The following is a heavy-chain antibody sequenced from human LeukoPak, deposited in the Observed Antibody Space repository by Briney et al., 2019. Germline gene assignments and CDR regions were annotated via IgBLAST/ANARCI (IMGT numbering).Heavy chain of an antibody. CDR3: ARGGTIAARGVLDV. J-gene: IGHJ6*04. D-gene: IGHD6-6*01. V-gene: IGHV3-33*01. CDR2: IWYDGSNK. Sequence: GGSLRLSCAASGFTFSSYGMHWVRQAPGKGLEWVAVIWYDGSNKYYADSVKGRFTISRDNSKNTLYLLMNSLRAEDTAVYYCARGGTIAARGVLDVWGKGTTVTVSS. CDR1: GFTFSSYG.